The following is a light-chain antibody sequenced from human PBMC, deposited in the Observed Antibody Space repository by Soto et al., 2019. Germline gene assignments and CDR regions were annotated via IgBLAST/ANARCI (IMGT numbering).Light chain of an antibody. CDR3: QQRSNWPRGT. J-gene: IGKJ2*01. Sequence: DIQMTQSPSSLSASVGDSVTITCRASQDISNYLAWFQQRPGKPPKLLIYAASTLESGVPSRFSGGRSGTDFTLSISSLQPEDVATFYCQQRSNWPRGTFGQGTKLEIK. CDR1: QDISNY. V-gene: IGKV1-27*01. CDR2: AAS.